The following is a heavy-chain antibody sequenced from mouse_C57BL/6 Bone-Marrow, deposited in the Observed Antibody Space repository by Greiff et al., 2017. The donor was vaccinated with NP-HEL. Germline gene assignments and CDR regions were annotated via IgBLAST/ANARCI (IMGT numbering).Heavy chain of an antibody. CDR1: GYTFTSYW. D-gene: IGHD2-1*01. V-gene: IGHV1-61*01. CDR3: AIIYYGVYFDY. CDR2: IYPSDSET. J-gene: IGHJ2*01. Sequence: QVQLQQPGAELVRPGSSVKLSCKASGYTFTSYWMDWVKQRPGQGLEWIGNIYPSDSETHYNQKFKDKATLTVDKSSSTAYMQRRSLTSEDSAVYYCAIIYYGVYFDYWGQGTTLTVSS.